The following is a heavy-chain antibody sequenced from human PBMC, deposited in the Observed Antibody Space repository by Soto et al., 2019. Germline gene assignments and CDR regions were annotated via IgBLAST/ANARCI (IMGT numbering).Heavy chain of an antibody. CDR2: IYPGDSDT. D-gene: IGHD3-10*01. CDR1: GYSFTSYW. Sequence: LGESLKISCKGSGYSFTSYWIGWVRQMPGKGLEWMGIIYPGDSDTRYSPSFQGQVTISADKSISTAYLQWSSLKASDTAMYYCAKRSVTMVRGKPNAFDIWGQGTMVTVSS. J-gene: IGHJ3*02. V-gene: IGHV5-51*01. CDR3: AKRSVTMVRGKPNAFDI.